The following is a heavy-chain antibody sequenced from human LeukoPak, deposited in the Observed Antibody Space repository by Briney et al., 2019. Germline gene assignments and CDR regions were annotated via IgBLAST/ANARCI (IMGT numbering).Heavy chain of an antibody. D-gene: IGHD5-18*01. Sequence: SETLSLTCTVSGYSISSGYYWGWIRQPPGKGLEWIGSIYHSGSTYYNPSLKSRVTISVDTSKNQFSLKLSSVTAADTAVYYCARGGDVDTAMDTYYYYYYMDVWGKGTTVTVSS. CDR2: IYHSGST. CDR3: ARGGDVDTAMDTYYYYYYMDV. V-gene: IGHV4-38-2*02. J-gene: IGHJ6*03. CDR1: GYSISSGYY.